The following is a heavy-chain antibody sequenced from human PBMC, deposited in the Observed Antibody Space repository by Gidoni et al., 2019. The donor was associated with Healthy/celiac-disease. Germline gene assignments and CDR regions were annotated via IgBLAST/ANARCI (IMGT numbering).Heavy chain of an antibody. D-gene: IGHD5-18*01. V-gene: IGHV1-69*01. CDR3: ARRGPGGIPRGYSYGYAYYYYGMDV. CDR2: IIPIFGTA. Sequence: QVQLVQSGAEVKKPGSSVKVSCKASGGTFSSYAISWVRQAPGQGLEWMGGIIPIFGTANYAQKFQGRVTSTADESTSTAYMELSSLRSEDTAVYYCARRGPGGIPRGYSYGYAYYYYGMDVWGQGTTVTVSS. CDR1: GGTFSSYA. J-gene: IGHJ6*02.